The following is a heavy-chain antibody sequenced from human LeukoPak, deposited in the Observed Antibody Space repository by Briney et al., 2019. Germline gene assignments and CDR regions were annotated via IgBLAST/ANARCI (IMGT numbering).Heavy chain of an antibody. CDR3: ASQIRAMAATQVS. D-gene: IGHD1-26*01. V-gene: IGHV3-7*01. Sequence: PGGSLRLSCAASGFTFSSYAMSWVRQAPGKGLEWVANIKPDGSDRYYVDSVKGRFTISRDNVENSVFLQMNSLRAEDTAVYYCASQIRAMAATQVSWGQGTLVTVSS. CDR1: GFTFSSYA. J-gene: IGHJ5*02. CDR2: IKPDGSDR.